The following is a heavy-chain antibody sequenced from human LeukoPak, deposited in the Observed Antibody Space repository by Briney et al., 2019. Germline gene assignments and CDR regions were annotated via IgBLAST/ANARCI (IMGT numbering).Heavy chain of an antibody. CDR1: GGTFSSYA. J-gene: IGHJ4*02. CDR2: IIPIFGTA. Sequence: SVKVSCKASGGTFSSYAISWVRQAPGQGLEWMGGIIPIFGTANYAQKFQGRVTITADESTSTAYMELSSLRSEDTAVYYCARGMIVVVPADPTAMVKGGYFDYWGQGTLVTVSS. CDR3: ARGMIVVVPADPTAMVKGGYFDY. D-gene: IGHD2-2*01. V-gene: IGHV1-69*01.